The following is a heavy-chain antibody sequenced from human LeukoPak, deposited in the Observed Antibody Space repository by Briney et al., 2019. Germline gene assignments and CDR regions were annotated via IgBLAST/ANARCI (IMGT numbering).Heavy chain of an antibody. CDR3: ARGSSEDAFDI. J-gene: IGHJ3*02. CDR2: INHSGST. V-gene: IGHV4-34*01. D-gene: IGHD2-15*01. Sequence: SETLSLTCAVSGGSISSGGYSWSWIRQPPGKGLEWIGEINHSGSTNYNPSLKSRVTISVDTSKNQFSLKLSSVTAADTAVYYCARGSSEDAFDIWGQGTMVTVSS. CDR1: GGSISSGGYS.